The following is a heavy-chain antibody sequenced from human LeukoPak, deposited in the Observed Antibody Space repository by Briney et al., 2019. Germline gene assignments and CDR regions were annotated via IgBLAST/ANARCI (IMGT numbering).Heavy chain of an antibody. J-gene: IGHJ4*02. Sequence: ASVKVSCKTSGYTFTGYYMLWVRQAPGQGLEWMGWINPNSGGTNYAQKFQGRVTMTRDTSISTAYMELSRLRSDDTAVYYCARDRSSGFTDSDYWGQGTLVTVSS. V-gene: IGHV1-2*02. CDR3: ARDRSSGFTDSDY. CDR1: GYTFTGYY. CDR2: INPNSGGT. D-gene: IGHD6-19*01.